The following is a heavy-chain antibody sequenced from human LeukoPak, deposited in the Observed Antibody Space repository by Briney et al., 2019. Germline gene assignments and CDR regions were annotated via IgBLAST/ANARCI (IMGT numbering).Heavy chain of an antibody. Sequence: GGSLRLSCAASGFAFSSSAIHWVRQASGKGLESVGRLRSKVNNYATAYAASVKGRFTFSRDDSKNTAYLQMNSLKTEDTAVYYCTAPYSGSYYNSWGQGTLVSVSS. V-gene: IGHV3-73*01. CDR1: GFAFSSSA. CDR2: LRSKVNNYAT. J-gene: IGHJ4*02. CDR3: TAPYSGSYYNS. D-gene: IGHD1-26*01.